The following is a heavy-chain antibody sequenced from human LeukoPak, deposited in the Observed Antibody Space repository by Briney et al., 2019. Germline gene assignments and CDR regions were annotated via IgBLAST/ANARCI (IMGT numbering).Heavy chain of an antibody. V-gene: IGHV1-46*01. CDR1: GYTFTSYY. Sequence: GASVKVSCKPSGYTFTSYYMHWVRQAPGHRLEWMGIINPSGGRTIYAQKFQGRVTMTRDTPTSTVYMELSSLRSEDTAVYYCARGRYDFWSGFTVAFDYWGRGTLVTVSS. CDR3: ARGRYDFWSGFTVAFDY. D-gene: IGHD3-3*01. J-gene: IGHJ4*02. CDR2: INPSGGRT.